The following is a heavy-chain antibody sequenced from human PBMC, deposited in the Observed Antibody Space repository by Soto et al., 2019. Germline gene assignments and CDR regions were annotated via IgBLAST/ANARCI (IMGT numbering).Heavy chain of an antibody. J-gene: IGHJ4*02. D-gene: IGHD4-17*01. CDR1: GFTFNDYA. V-gene: IGHV3-9*01. CDR3: ANVMGYGDFSLVEGFDY. Sequence: TGGSLRLSCAAAGFTFNDYAMHWVRQAPGKGLERVSGINWNSGFIVYADSVKGRFTISRDNAKNSLYLQMNSLRPEDTASYFCANVMGYGDFSLVEGFDYWARGTLVTVSA. CDR2: INWNSGFI.